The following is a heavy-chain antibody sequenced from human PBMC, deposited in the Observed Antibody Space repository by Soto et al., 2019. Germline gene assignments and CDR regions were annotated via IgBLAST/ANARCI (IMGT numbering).Heavy chain of an antibody. J-gene: IGHJ6*02. V-gene: IGHV1-3*01. D-gene: IGHD2-2*01. CDR2: INPGNGDT. Sequence: QVRLVQSGTEVKRPGASVKVSCRTSGYSFTKYGLLWVRQAPGQRLEWRGWINPGNGDTKYSQKFQGRVTITRDTSATTAYMELSSLRSEDSAVFYCARTDCSSTSCYNYYYYGMDVWGQGTTVTVSS. CDR3: ARTDCSSTSCYNYYYYGMDV. CDR1: GYSFTKYG.